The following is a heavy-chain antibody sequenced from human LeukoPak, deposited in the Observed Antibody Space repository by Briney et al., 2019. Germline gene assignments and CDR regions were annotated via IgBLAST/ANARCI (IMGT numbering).Heavy chain of an antibody. CDR2: ISSSGSTI. J-gene: IGHJ3*02. D-gene: IGHD3-10*01. CDR3: ARMATMVRGVIIEGAFDI. CDR1: GFTFSDYY. Sequence: GGPLRLSCAASGFTFSDYYMSWIRQAPAKGLEGVSYISSSGSTIYYADSVKGRFTISRDNAKNSLYLQMNSLRAEDTAVYYCARMATMVRGVIIEGAFDIWGQGTMVTVSS. V-gene: IGHV3-11*01.